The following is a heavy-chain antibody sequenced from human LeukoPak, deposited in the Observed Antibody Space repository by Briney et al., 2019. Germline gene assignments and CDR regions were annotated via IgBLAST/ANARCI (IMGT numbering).Heavy chain of an antibody. D-gene: IGHD1-26*01. Sequence: GGSLRLSCAASRFTFSSYDMSWVRQAPGKGLEWVSAISGSGGSTYYADSVKGRFTISRDNSKNTLYLQMNSRRAEDTAVYYCARHYGSGSYYPSYWGQGTLATVPS. CDR1: RFTFSSYD. J-gene: IGHJ4*02. CDR2: ISGSGGST. V-gene: IGHV3-23*01. CDR3: ARHYGSGSYYPSY.